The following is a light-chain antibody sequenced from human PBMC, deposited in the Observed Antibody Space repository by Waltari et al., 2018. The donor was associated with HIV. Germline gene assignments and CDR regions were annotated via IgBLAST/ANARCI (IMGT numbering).Light chain of an antibody. CDR1: QSVDNSY. V-gene: IGKV3-20*01. J-gene: IGKJ4*01. CDR3: QQYGNSLT. Sequence: IVLTQSPGTLSLSPGERATLSCRARQSVDNSYLAWYQQRPGQAPRLLIYGASNRATGIPDRFSGSGSWTSFTLTINRLEPEDFAVYFCQQYGNSLTFGGGTKVDI. CDR2: GAS.